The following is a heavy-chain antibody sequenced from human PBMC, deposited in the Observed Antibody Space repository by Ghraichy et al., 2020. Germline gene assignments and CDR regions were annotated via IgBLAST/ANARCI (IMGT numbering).Heavy chain of an antibody. CDR2: MNPNSGNSGGT. D-gene: IGHD2-2*02. Sequence: ASVKVSCKASGYTFIDYYINWVRQAPGQGLEWMGWMNPNSGNSGGTKFAQKFQGRVTMTFDTSISTAYMELRRLRSDGTAVYYCARDLEYCSGTTCYSGFDPWGQGTLVTVSS. V-gene: IGHV1-2*02. J-gene: IGHJ5*02. CDR1: GYTFIDYY. CDR3: ARDLEYCSGTTCYSGFDP.